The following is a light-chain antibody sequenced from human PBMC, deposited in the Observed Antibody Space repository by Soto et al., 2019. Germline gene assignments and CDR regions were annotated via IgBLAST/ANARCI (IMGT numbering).Light chain of an antibody. Sequence: VLTQAECVVGSDGRSRSMSCTETNGDVGGYNYVSWYQQHPGKAPKLMIYDVRNRASGASNRFSGSKSGNTASLTISGLQAEDEADYYCTSYTSSSTLYVFGTGTQLTVL. CDR3: TSYTSSSTLYV. CDR1: NGDVGGYNY. V-gene: IGLV2-14*01. CDR2: DVR. J-gene: IGLJ1*01.